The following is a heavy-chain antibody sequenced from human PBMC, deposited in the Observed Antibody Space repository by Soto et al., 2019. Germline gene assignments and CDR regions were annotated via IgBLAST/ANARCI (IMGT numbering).Heavy chain of an antibody. J-gene: IGHJ4*02. CDR3: ARQEADFVSGRYFFDY. Sequence: QVQLQESGPGLVKPSETLSLTCTISGDSINSGDYYWSWIRQPPGKGLEWIGYVYYSGVTYYSPSLKSRLSITLDTSKTQFSLKLASVTAADTALYYCARQEADFVSGRYFFDYWSQGTLVTVSS. CDR2: VYYSGVT. D-gene: IGHD3-9*01. V-gene: IGHV4-30-4*08. CDR1: GDSINSGDYY.